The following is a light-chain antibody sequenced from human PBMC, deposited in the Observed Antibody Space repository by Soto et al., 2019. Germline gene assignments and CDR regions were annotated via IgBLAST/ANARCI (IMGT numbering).Light chain of an antibody. V-gene: IGKV3-15*01. Sequence: EIVLTQSPGTLSLSPGERATLSCRASQSVSSSYLAWYQQKPGQAPRLLIYGASTRATGLPARFSGSGSGTEFTLTISTLQPEDFAVYYCQQYNNWPPITFGQGTRLEIK. CDR2: GAS. CDR3: QQYNNWPPIT. CDR1: QSVSSSY. J-gene: IGKJ5*01.